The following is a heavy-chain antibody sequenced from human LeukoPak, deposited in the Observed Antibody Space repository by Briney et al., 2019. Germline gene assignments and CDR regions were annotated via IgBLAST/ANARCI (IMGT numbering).Heavy chain of an antibody. CDR1: GGPMSGSSYN. V-gene: IGHV4-39*07. D-gene: IGHD5-24*01. CDR3: ARARDGYNEIDY. CDR2: IYYSGST. Sequence: SETLSLTCTVSGGPMSGSSYNWCWIRQPPGKGLEWIGSIYYSGSTNYNPSLKSRVTISVDTSKNQFSLKLSSVTAADTAVYYCARARDGYNEIDYWGQGTLVTVSS. J-gene: IGHJ4*02.